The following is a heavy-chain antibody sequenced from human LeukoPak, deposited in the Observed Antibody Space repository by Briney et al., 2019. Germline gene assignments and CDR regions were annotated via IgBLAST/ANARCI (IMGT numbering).Heavy chain of an antibody. J-gene: IGHJ5*02. D-gene: IGHD7-27*01. V-gene: IGHV4-4*07. Sequence: PSETLSLTCTVSGGSISSYYWSWIRQPAGKGLEWIGRIYTSGSTNYNPSLKSRVTMSVDASKNQFSLKLSSVTAADTAVYYCASISLWGNWFDPWGQGTLVTVSS. CDR3: ASISLWGNWFDP. CDR1: GGSISSYY. CDR2: IYTSGST.